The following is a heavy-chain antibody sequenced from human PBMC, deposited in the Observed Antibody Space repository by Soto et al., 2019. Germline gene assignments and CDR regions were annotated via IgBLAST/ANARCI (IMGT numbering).Heavy chain of an antibody. CDR1: GYPFTAFY. J-gene: IGHJ4*02. Sequence: GASVKVSCKASGYPFTAFYINWVRQAAGQGLEWMGWMNPSSGDSAFAQRFQDRITMTRTTSISTAYMELSRLTSDDTAVYYCVRQPGGVATPGDDYWGQGTLVTVSS. CDR2: MNPSSGDS. CDR3: VRQPGGVATPGDDY. V-gene: IGHV1-8*01. D-gene: IGHD2-15*01.